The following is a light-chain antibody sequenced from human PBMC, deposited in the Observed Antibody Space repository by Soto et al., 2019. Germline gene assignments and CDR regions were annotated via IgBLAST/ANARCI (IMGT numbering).Light chain of an antibody. V-gene: IGKV4-1*01. CDR2: WAS. J-gene: IGKJ5*01. Sequence: DIVMTHSPDFLAVSLGESATINCRYKQIVFDRSDNKNYLAWYQQKPGQPPKLLIYWASTRESGVPDRFSGSGSGIGFTLTISSLQTEDVAVYYCQQYFTTPITFGQGTRLEIK. CDR3: QQYFTTPIT. CDR1: QIVFDRSDNKNY.